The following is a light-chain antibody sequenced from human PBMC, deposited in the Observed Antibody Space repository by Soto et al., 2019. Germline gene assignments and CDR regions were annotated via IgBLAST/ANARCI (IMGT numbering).Light chain of an antibody. CDR3: YSYTSSSTYV. CDR1: GSDVGAYNY. CDR2: DVS. J-gene: IGLJ1*01. V-gene: IGLV2-14*01. Sequence: QSALTEPASVSGSPGQSITISCSETGSDVGAYNYVSWYQQHPAKAPKLMIYDVSNRPSGVSDRFSGSKSGNTASLTISGLQAEDEADYYCYSYTSSSTYVFGSGTKVTVL.